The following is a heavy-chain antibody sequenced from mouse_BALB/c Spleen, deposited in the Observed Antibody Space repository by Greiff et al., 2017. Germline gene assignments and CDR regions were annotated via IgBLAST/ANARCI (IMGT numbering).Heavy chain of an antibody. J-gene: IGHJ2*01. D-gene: IGHD3-3*01. CDR2: IDPENGDT. CDR1: GFNIKDYY. V-gene: IGHV14-4*02. Sequence: EVQLQQSGAELVRSGASVKLSCTASGFNIKDYYMHWVKQRPEQGLEWIGWIDPENGDTEYAPKFQGKATMTADTSSNTAYPQLSSLTSEDTAVYYCARSDYWGQGTTLTVSS. CDR3: ARSDY.